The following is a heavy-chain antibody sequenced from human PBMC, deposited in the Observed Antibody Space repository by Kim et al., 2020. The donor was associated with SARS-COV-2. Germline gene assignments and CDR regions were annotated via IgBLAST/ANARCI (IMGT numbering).Heavy chain of an antibody. V-gene: IGHV4-59*01. CDR1: GGSISSYY. D-gene: IGHD1-1*01. CDR2: IYYSGST. J-gene: IGHJ4*02. CDR3: ARTRDRYDPLDY. Sequence: SETLSLTGTVSGGSISSYYWSWIRQPPGKGLEWIGYIYYSGSTNYNPSLKSRVTISVDTSKNQFSLKLSSVTAADTAVYYCARTRDRYDPLDYWGQGTL.